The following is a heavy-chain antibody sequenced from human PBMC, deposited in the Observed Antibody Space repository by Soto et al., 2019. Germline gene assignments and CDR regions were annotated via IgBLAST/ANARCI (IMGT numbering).Heavy chain of an antibody. Sequence: QVQLQESGPGLLKPSETLSLTCTVSVASVNSGSYYWTWIRQPPGKGLEWIGFVHHSGTTHYNASLKSRVTISIDTSKNQFFLKLNSMTAADAAVYYCARDSSGRHDYWGQGTLVAVSS. CDR1: VASVNSGSYY. CDR3: ARDSSGRHDY. V-gene: IGHV4-61*01. D-gene: IGHD3-22*01. J-gene: IGHJ4*02. CDR2: VHHSGTT.